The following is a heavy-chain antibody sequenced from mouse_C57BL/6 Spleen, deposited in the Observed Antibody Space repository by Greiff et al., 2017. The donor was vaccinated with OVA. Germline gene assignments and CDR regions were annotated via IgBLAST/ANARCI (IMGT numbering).Heavy chain of an antibody. CDR1: GYSFTSYY. Sequence: QVQLQQSGPELVKPGASVKISCKASGYSFTSYYIHWVKQRPGQGLEWIGWIYPGSGNTKYNEKFKGKATLTADTSSSTAYMQLSSLTSEDSAVYYCARIAYDYYAMDYWGQGTSVTVSS. CDR3: ARIAYDYYAMDY. J-gene: IGHJ4*01. CDR2: IYPGSGNT. V-gene: IGHV1-66*01. D-gene: IGHD6-5*01.